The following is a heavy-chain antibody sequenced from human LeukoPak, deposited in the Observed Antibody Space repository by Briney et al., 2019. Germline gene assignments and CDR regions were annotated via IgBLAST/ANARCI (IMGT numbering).Heavy chain of an antibody. CDR1: GGSISSYY. V-gene: IGHV4-59*08. CDR2: IYYSGST. J-gene: IGHJ3*02. Sequence: SETLSLTCTVSGGSISSYYWSWIRQPPGKGLEWIGYIYYSGSTNYNPSLKSRVTISVDTSKNQFSLKLSSVTAADTAVYYCARHRYPHLLGAIWGQGTMVTVSS. CDR3: ARHRYPHLLGAI. D-gene: IGHD2-2*01.